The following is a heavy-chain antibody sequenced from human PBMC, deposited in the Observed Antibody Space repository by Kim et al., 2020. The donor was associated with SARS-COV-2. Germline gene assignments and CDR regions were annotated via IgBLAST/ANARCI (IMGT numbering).Heavy chain of an antibody. CDR2: IYYSGST. J-gene: IGHJ4*02. D-gene: IGHD6-13*01. CDR3: ARQGSSWYFDY. CDR1: GGSISSSSYY. Sequence: SETLSLTCTVSGGSISSSSYYWGWIRQPPGKGLEWIGSIYYSGSTYYNPSLKSRVTISVDTSKNQFSLKLSSVTAADTAVHYCARQGSSWYFDYWGQGTLVTVSS. V-gene: IGHV4-39*01.